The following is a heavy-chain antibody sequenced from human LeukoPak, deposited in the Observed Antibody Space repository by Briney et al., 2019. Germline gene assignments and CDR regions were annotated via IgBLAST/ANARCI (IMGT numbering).Heavy chain of an antibody. CDR1: GFTFSSYG. D-gene: IGHD6-13*01. CDR3: AKTTVYSSSWYYFDY. Sequence: GGSLRLSCAASGFTFSSYGMPWVRQAPGKGLEWVAVISYDGSNKYYADSVKGRFTISRDNSKNTLYLQMNSLRAEDTAVYYCAKTTVYSSSWYYFDYWGQGTLVTVSS. CDR2: ISYDGSNK. J-gene: IGHJ4*02. V-gene: IGHV3-30*18.